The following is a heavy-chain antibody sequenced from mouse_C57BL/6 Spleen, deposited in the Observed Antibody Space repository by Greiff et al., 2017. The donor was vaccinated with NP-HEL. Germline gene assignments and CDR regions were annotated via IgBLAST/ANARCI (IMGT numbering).Heavy chain of an antibody. V-gene: IGHV5-16*01. Sequence: EVNVVESEGGLVQPGSSMKLSCTASGFTFSDYYMAWVRQVPEKGLEWVANINYDGSSTYYLDSLKSRFIISRDNAKNILYLQMSSLKSEDTATYYCAREEELVFAYWGQGTLVTVSA. D-gene: IGHD4-1*01. CDR2: INYDGSST. CDR1: GFTFSDYY. CDR3: AREEELVFAY. J-gene: IGHJ3*01.